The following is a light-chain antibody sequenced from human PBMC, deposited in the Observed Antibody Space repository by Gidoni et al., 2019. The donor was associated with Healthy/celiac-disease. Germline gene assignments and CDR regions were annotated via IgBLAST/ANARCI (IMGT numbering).Light chain of an antibody. CDR3: QQYNNWPLTWT. J-gene: IGKJ1*01. CDR1: QSVSSN. CDR2: GAS. Sequence: EIVMTQSPATLSVSPGERATLSCRASQSVSSNLAWYQQKPGQAPRLLIYGASTRATGRPARFRGSGSGTEFTLTISSLQSEDFAVYYCQQYNNWPLTWTFGQGTKVEIK. V-gene: IGKV3-15*01.